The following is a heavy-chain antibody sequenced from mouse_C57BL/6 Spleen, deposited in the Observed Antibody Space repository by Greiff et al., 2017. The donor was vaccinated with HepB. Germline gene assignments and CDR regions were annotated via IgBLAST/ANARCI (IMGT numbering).Heavy chain of an antibody. V-gene: IGHV1-26*01. J-gene: IGHJ3*01. CDR3: AKTAQVRFAY. D-gene: IGHD3-2*02. CDR1: GYTFTDYY. CDR2: INPNNGGT. Sequence: VQLQQSGPELVKPGASVKISCKASGYTFTDYYMNWVKQSHGKSLEWIGDINPNNGGTSYNQKFKGKATLTVDKSSSTAYMELRSLTSEDSAVYYCAKTAQVRFAYWGQGTLVTVSA.